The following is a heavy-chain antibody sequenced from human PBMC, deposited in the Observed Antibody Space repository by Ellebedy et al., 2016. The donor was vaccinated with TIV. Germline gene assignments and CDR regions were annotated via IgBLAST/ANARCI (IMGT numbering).Heavy chain of an antibody. CDR2: ISAYNGNT. CDR3: ARNGDYDPLLDY. J-gene: IGHJ4*02. V-gene: IGHV1-18*01. CDR1: GYTFTSYG. D-gene: IGHD4-17*01. Sequence: ASVKVSCXASGYTFTSYGISWVRQAPGQGLEWMGWISAYNGNTNYAQKLQGRVTMTTDTSTSTAYMELRSLGSDHTAVYYCARNGDYDPLLDYWGQGTLVTVSS.